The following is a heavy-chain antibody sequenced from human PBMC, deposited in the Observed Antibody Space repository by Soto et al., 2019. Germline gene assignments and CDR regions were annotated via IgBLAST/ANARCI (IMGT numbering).Heavy chain of an antibody. V-gene: IGHV3-23*01. J-gene: IGHJ4*02. Sequence: EVQLLESGGGLVQPGGSLKLSCAASGFTFSSNSMSWVRQAPGKGLEWVSGISGRGGSTYYANPVKGRFTISRYNSEYMLYLQIYSLRAEDTAVYFCAKSRGDSWTTYYFDYWGQGTLITVSS. CDR1: GFTFSSNS. CDR2: ISGRGGST. CDR3: AKSRGDSWTTYYFDY. D-gene: IGHD4-4*01.